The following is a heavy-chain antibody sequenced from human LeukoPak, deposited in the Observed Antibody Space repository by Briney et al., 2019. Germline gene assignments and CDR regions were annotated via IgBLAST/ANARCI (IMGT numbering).Heavy chain of an antibody. Sequence: APVKVSCKASGYTFTGYYMHWVRQAPGQGLEWMGRINPNSGGTNYAQKFQGRVTMTRDTSISTAYMELSRLRSDDTAVYYCARKAGYKDFYYYYYYMDVWGKGTTVTVSS. D-gene: IGHD5-24*01. J-gene: IGHJ6*03. V-gene: IGHV1-2*06. CDR1: GYTFTGYY. CDR2: INPNSGGT. CDR3: ARKAGYKDFYYYYYYMDV.